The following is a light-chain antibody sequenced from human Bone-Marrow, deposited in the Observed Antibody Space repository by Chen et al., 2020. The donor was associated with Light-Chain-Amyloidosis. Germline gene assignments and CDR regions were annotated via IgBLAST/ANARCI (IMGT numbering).Light chain of an antibody. Sequence: QSALTQPASVSGSPGQSITISCTGTSSDVGGDNHVSWYQQHPDKAPKLMIYEVTNRPSWVPDRCSGSKSDNTASLTISGLQTEDEAEYFCSSYTSTNTLVFGSGTRVTVL. CDR3: SSYTSTNTLV. V-gene: IGLV2-14*01. CDR1: SSDVGGDNH. CDR2: EVT. J-gene: IGLJ1*01.